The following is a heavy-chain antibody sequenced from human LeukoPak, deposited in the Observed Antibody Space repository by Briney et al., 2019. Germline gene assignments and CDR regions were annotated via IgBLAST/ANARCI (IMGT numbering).Heavy chain of an antibody. CDR1: GGSFGDYS. CDR2: INHSGNT. V-gene: IGHV4-34*01. J-gene: IGHJ4*02. CDR3: ARGGSSVDY. Sequence: SETLSLTCAVFGGSFGDYSWTWVRQPTGKGLEWIGEINHSGNTNYSPSLKTRVTISIDTSKNQFSLNLNSVTAADTAVYYCARGGSSVDYWGQGTLVTVSS. D-gene: IGHD6-6*01.